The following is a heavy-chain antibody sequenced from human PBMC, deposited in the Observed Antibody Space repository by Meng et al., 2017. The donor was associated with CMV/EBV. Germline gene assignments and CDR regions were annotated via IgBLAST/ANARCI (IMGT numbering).Heavy chain of an antibody. CDR1: GYTFTSYG. J-gene: IGHJ4*02. V-gene: IGHV1-18*01. Sequence: QVHLERSGAEVKKPGDSSKVSCKASGYTFTSYGISWVRQAPGQGLEWMGWISAYNGNTNYAQKLQGRVTMTTDTSTSTAYMELRSLRSDDTAVYYCATDILTHFDYWGQGTLVTVSS. CDR2: ISAYNGNT. D-gene: IGHD3-9*01. CDR3: ATDILTHFDY.